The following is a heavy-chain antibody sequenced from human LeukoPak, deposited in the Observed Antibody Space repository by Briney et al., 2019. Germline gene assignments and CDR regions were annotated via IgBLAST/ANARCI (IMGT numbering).Heavy chain of an antibody. CDR3: ARDRPPSYYYDSSGYVDY. D-gene: IGHD3-22*01. CDR2: INPNSGGT. J-gene: IGHJ4*02. V-gene: IGHV1-2*02. CDR1: GYTFTGYY. Sequence: ASVKVSCKASGYTFTGYYMHWVRQAPGQGLEWMGWINPNSGGTNYAQKFQGRVTMTRDTSISTAYMELSRLRSDDTAVYYCARDRPPSYYYDSSGYVDYWGQGTLVTVSS.